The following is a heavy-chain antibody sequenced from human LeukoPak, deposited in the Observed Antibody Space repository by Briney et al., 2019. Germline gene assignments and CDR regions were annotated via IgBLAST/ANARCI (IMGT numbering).Heavy chain of an antibody. CDR1: GFTFSSYS. CDR3: ARARGTGTTRLDY. CDR2: ISSSSSYI. Sequence: PGGSLRLSCAASGFTFSSYSMNWVRQAPGKGLEWVSSISSSSSYIYYADSVKGRFTISRDNAKNSLYLQMNSLRAEDTAVYYCARARGTGTTRLDYWGQGTLVTVSS. J-gene: IGHJ4*02. D-gene: IGHD1-7*01. V-gene: IGHV3-21*01.